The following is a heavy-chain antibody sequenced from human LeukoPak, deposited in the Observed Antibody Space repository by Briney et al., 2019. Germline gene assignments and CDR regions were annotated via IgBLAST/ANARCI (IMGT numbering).Heavy chain of an antibody. CDR1: GYTFTTYD. J-gene: IGHJ5*02. V-gene: IGHV1-8*01. CDR3: ARIPQRVPHNWFDP. CDR2: MDPHNGNA. Sequence: ASVKVSCKASGYTFTTYDINWVRQAAGQVLEWMGWMDPHNGNAGYAQKFQGRVTMTRDTSISTAYMELSSLRSDDTAVYYCARIPQRVPHNWFDPWGQGTLVTVSS. D-gene: IGHD2-2*01.